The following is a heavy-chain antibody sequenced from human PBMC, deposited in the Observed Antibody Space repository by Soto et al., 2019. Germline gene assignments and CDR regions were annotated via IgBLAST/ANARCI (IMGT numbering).Heavy chain of an antibody. D-gene: IGHD3-10*01. Sequence: GGFLRLSCAASGFTFSSYWMSWVRQAPGKGLEWVANIKQDGSEKYYVDSVKGRFTISRDNAKNSLYLQMNSLRAEDTAVYYCARVCMVRGVIVSYYYYYGMDVWGQGTTVTVSS. CDR3: ARVCMVRGVIVSYYYYYGMDV. J-gene: IGHJ6*02. CDR1: GFTFSSYW. CDR2: IKQDGSEK. V-gene: IGHV3-7*01.